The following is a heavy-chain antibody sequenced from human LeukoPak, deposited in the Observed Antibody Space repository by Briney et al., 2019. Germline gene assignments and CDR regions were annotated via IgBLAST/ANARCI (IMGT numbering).Heavy chain of an antibody. J-gene: IGHJ3*02. V-gene: IGHV4-38-2*01. Sequence: SETLSLTCAVSGYSISSGYYWGWIRQPPGKGLEWIGSIYHSGSTYYNPSLKSRVTISVDTSKNQFSLKLSSVTAADTAVYYCATYTNKDAFDIWGQGTMVTVSS. CDR2: IYHSGST. CDR3: ATYTNKDAFDI. D-gene: IGHD2-8*01. CDR1: GYSISSGYY.